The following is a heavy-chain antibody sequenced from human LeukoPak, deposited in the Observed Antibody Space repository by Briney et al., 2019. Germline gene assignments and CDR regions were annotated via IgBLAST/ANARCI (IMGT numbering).Heavy chain of an antibody. D-gene: IGHD3-9*01. V-gene: IGHV4-59*01. CDR1: GGSMSSYY. J-gene: IGHJ3*02. Sequence: SETLSLTCTVSGGSMSSYYGSWIRQSPGKGLEWIGHIYYSGSTNYNPSLKSRVTISVDTSKNQFSLRLSSVTAADTAVYYCARVTGPHAFDIWGQGTLVTVSS. CDR2: IYYSGST. CDR3: ARVTGPHAFDI.